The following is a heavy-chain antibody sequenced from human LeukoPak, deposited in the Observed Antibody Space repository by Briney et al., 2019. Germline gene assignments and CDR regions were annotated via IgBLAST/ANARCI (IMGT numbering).Heavy chain of an antibody. D-gene: IGHD6-6*01. J-gene: IGHJ4*02. CDR1: GFTFSSYA. Sequence: GGSLRLSCAASGFTFSSYAMSWVRQAPGKGLEWVSGISGSGGSKYYADSVKGRFTVSRDNSKNTLYLQMNSLRAEDTAVYYCASLLFLQLERPFDYWGQGTLVTVSS. V-gene: IGHV3-23*01. CDR3: ASLLFLQLERPFDY. CDR2: ISGSGGSK.